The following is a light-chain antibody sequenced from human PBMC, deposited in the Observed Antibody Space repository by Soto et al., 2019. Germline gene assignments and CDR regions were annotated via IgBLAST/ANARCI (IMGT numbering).Light chain of an antibody. CDR3: QQRSNWPVFT. CDR1: QSVSRY. Sequence: EIVLTQSPDTLSLSPGERATLSCRASQSVSRYLAWYQQKPGQAPRLLIHDASNRATGIPARFSGSGSGTDFTLTISSLEPEDFAVYYCQQRSNWPVFTFGPGTKVDIK. J-gene: IGKJ3*01. CDR2: DAS. V-gene: IGKV3-11*01.